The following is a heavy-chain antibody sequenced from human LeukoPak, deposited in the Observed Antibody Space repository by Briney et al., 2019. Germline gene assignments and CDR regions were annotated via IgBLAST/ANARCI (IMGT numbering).Heavy chain of an antibody. CDR3: ALKYSYAYYFDS. J-gene: IGHJ4*02. Sequence: ESGPTLVNPTQTLTLTCTCSGFSLSTSGVNVAWIRQPPGKALEWLALIYWDDEKRYSPSLKSRLTITKDTSNNRVVLTMTNMDPVDTATYYCALKYSYAYYFDSWGQGTLVTVSS. CDR2: IYWDDEK. D-gene: IGHD5-18*01. CDR1: GFSLSTSGVN. V-gene: IGHV2-5*02.